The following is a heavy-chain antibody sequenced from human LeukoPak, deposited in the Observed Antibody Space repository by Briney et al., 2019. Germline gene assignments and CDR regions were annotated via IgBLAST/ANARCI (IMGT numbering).Heavy chain of an antibody. D-gene: IGHD1-26*01. CDR3: TQGGELMNY. CDR2: IYTSGST. V-gene: IGHV4-59*10. Sequence: SETLSLTCAVYGGSLSGYYWSWIRQPPGKGLEWIGRIYTSGSTNYNPSLKSRVTISIDASKNQFSLRLSSVTAADTAVYYCTQGGELMNYWGQGTLVTVSS. J-gene: IGHJ4*02. CDR1: GGSLSGYY.